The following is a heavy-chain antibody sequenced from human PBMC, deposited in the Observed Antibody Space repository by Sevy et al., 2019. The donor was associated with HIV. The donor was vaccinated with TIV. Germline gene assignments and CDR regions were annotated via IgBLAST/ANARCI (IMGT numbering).Heavy chain of an antibody. Sequence: ASVKVSCKASGYTFTSYDINWVRQATGQGLEWMGWMNPNSGNTGYAQKFQGRVTMTRNTSISTAYMELSSLGSEDTAVYYCARGSYYYGSGSYRYWGQGTLVTVSS. CDR3: ARGSYYYGSGSYRY. CDR2: MNPNSGNT. CDR1: GYTFTSYD. J-gene: IGHJ4*02. V-gene: IGHV1-8*01. D-gene: IGHD3-10*01.